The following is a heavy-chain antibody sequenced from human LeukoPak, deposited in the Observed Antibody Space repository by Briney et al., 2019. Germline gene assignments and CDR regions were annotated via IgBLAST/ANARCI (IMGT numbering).Heavy chain of an antibody. CDR1: GGSISSYY. D-gene: IGHD2-15*01. CDR3: ARWGGYCSGGSCPNWFDP. Sequence: PSETLSLTCTVSGGSISSYYWSWIRQPAGKGLEWIGRIYTSGSTNYNPSLKSRVTMSVDTSKNQFSLKLSSVTAADTAVYYCARWGGYCSGGSCPNWFDPWGQGTLVTVSS. J-gene: IGHJ5*02. V-gene: IGHV4-4*07. CDR2: IYTSGST.